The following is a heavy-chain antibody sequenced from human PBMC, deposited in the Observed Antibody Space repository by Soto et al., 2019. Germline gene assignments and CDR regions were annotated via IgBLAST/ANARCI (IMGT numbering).Heavy chain of an antibody. Sequence: QVQLVQSGAEVKKPGSSVKVSCKASGGTFSSYAISWVRQAPGQGLEWMGGIIPIFGAANYAQKFQGRVTITADESTSTAYVELSSLTSEDTAVYYCARVPDGLSFYHAFDIWGQGTMVTVSS. D-gene: IGHD3-3*01. J-gene: IGHJ3*02. V-gene: IGHV1-69*01. CDR3: ARVPDGLSFYHAFDI. CDR2: IIPIFGAA. CDR1: GGTFSSYA.